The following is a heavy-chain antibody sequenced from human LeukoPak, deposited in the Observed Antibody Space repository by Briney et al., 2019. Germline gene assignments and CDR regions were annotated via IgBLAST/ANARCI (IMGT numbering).Heavy chain of an antibody. V-gene: IGHV1-46*01. CDR2: INPSGGST. CDR3: ARESYWFGSGSYYRGWAHFDY. CDR1: GHTFTSYY. D-gene: IGHD3-10*01. J-gene: IGHJ4*02. Sequence: ASVKVSCKASGHTFTSYYMHWVRQAPGQGLEWMGIINPSGGSTSYAQKFQGRVTMTRDMSTSTVYMELSSLRSEDTAVYYCARESYWFGSGSYYRGWAHFDYWGQGTLVTVSS.